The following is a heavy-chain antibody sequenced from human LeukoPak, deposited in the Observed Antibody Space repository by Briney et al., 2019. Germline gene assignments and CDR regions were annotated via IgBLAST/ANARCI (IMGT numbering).Heavy chain of an antibody. D-gene: IGHD3-16*01. CDR3: AGAPVPPYVYYYYYMDV. CDR1: GFTFSSYA. J-gene: IGHJ6*03. CDR2: ISYDGSNK. V-gene: IGHV3-30*01. Sequence: GSLRLSCAASGFTFSSYAMHWVRQAPGEGLEWVAVISYDGSNKYYADSVKGRFTISRENSKNTLYLQMNSLRAEDTAVYYCAGAPVPPYVYYYYYMDVWGKGTTVTVSS.